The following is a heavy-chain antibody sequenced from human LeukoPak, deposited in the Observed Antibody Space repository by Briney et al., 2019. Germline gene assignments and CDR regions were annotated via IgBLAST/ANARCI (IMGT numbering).Heavy chain of an antibody. CDR3: TRDLEWLLYSHFDY. J-gene: IGHJ4*02. Sequence: GGSLRLSCTASGFTFGDYAMSWFRQAPGKGLEWVGFIRSKAYGGTTEYTASVKGRFTISRDDSKSIAYLQMNSLKTEDTAVYYCTRDLEWLLYSHFDYWGKGTLVTVSS. CDR2: IRSKAYGGTT. V-gene: IGHV3-49*01. D-gene: IGHD3-3*01. CDR1: GFTFGDYA.